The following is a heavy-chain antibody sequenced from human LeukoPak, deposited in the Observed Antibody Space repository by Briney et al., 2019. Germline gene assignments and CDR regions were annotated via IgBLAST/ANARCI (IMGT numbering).Heavy chain of an antibody. V-gene: IGHV1-69*06. Sequence: SVKDTCKASGGTFISYAISWVRQAPGQGLEWMGGIIYIFGTANYAQKFQRRVTITADKSTSTAYMELSSLRSEDTTVYYCARGTYYDYWSGYHYWGQGTLVTVSS. CDR2: IIYIFGTA. D-gene: IGHD3-3*01. J-gene: IGHJ4*02. CDR3: ARGTYYDYWSGYHY. CDR1: GGTFISYA.